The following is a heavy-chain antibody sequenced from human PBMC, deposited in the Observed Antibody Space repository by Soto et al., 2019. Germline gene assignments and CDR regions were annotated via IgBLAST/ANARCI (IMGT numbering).Heavy chain of an antibody. CDR2: IYKSATT. D-gene: IGHD2-15*01. CDR1: GDSISNLDYF. V-gene: IGHV4-30-4*01. J-gene: IGHJ5*01. CDR3: ARGRYCLAGRCFPNWFDS. Sequence: SETLSLTCSVSGDSISNLDYFWAWIRQPPGQALEYIGYIYKSATTYYNPSFESRVAISVDTSKSQFSLNVTSVTAADTAVYFCARGRYCLAGRCFPNWFDSWGQGALVTVSS.